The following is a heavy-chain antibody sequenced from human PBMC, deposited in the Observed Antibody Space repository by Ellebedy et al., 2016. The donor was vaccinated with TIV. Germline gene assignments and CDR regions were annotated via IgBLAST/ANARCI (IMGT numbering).Heavy chain of an antibody. CDR2: IRSSSSYT. D-gene: IGHD1-26*01. CDR1: GFTFSDYY. CDR3: ARDRGVGAAPFDY. J-gene: IGHJ4*02. Sequence: GESLKISCASSGFTFSDYYVSWIRQAPGKGLEWVSYIRSSSSYTKYADSVKGRFTISRDNTKNSLYLQMNSLRAEDTAVYYCARDRGVGAAPFDYWGQGTLVTVSS. V-gene: IGHV3-11*06.